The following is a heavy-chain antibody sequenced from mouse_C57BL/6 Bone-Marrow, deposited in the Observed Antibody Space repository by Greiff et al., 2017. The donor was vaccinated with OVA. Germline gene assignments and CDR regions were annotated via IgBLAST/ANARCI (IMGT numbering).Heavy chain of an antibody. CDR1: GYTFTSYW. D-gene: IGHD2-1*01. Sequence: VKLQQPGAELVKPGASVKLSCKASGYTFTSYWMHWVKQRPGQGLEWIGMIHPNSGSTNYNEKFKSKATLTVDKSSSTAYMQLSSLTSEDSAVYYCARGGIYYGNYDFFYAMDYWGQGTSVTVSS. CDR3: ARGGIYYGNYDFFYAMDY. J-gene: IGHJ4*01. CDR2: IHPNSGST. V-gene: IGHV1-64*01.